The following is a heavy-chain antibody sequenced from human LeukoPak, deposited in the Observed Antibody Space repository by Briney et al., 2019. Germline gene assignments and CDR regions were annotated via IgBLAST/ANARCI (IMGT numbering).Heavy chain of an antibody. CDR2: IRSKTYGGTT. D-gene: IGHD2-2*02. CDR1: GLTFGDYG. J-gene: IGHJ4*02. V-gene: IGHV3-49*03. CDR3: TAQDIVVVPAAIPWVY. Sequence: GGSLRLSCTGSGLTFGDYGMSWFRQAPGKGLEWVGHIRSKTYGGTTEYATSIKGRFTISRDDSKSIAYLQMNSLKTEDTAVYYCTAQDIVVVPAAIPWVYWGQGTLVTVSS.